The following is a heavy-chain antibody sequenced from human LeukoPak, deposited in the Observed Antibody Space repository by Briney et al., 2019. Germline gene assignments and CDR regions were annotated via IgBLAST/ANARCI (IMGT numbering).Heavy chain of an antibody. CDR3: ARGRFGELFLFY. CDR1: GGSISSGGYY. J-gene: IGHJ4*02. Sequence: SQTLSLTCPVSGGSISSGGYYWSWIRHHPGKGLEWIGYIYYSGSTYYNPSLKSRVTISVDTSKNQFSLKLSSVTAADTAVYYCARGRFGELFLFYWGQGTLVTVSS. V-gene: IGHV4-31*03. CDR2: IYYSGST. D-gene: IGHD3-10*01.